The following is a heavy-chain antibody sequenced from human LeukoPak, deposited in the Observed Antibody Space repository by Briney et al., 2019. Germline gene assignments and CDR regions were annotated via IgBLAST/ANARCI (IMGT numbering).Heavy chain of an antibody. V-gene: IGHV3-74*01. J-gene: IGHJ6*02. CDR1: GFTFTSYW. Sequence: GGSLRLSCAASGFTFTSYWMHWVRQAPGKGLVWVSRVSSDGSSTTYADSVKGRFTISRDNAKNTLYLQMNSLRAEDTAVYYCARGRYYGMDVWGQGTTVTVSS. CDR2: VSSDGSST. CDR3: ARGRYYGMDV.